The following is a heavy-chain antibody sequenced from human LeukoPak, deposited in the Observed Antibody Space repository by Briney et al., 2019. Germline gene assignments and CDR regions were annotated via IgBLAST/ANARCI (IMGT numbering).Heavy chain of an antibody. CDR3: ASPGVGAFDY. Sequence: SETLSLTCTVSGGSISTSSYYWGWIRQPPGKGLEWIGSIYYSGSTSYNPSLKSRVTISVDTSKNQFSLKLNSVTAADTAVYYCASPGVGAFDYWGQGTLVSVSS. D-gene: IGHD1-26*01. V-gene: IGHV4-39*01. CDR1: GGSISTSSYY. J-gene: IGHJ4*02. CDR2: IYYSGST.